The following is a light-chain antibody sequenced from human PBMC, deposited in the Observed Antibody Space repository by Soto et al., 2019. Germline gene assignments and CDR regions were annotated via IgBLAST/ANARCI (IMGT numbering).Light chain of an antibody. Sequence: AIQMTQSPSSLSASVGDRVNITCRASQGIRTELGWYQQKPGEAPKLLIYAASTLQSGVPSRFSGSGSGTDFTLTISSLQPEDFATYYCLQDYNYPRTFGQGTKVDIK. V-gene: IGKV1-6*01. CDR1: QGIRTE. CDR2: AAS. CDR3: LQDYNYPRT. J-gene: IGKJ1*01.